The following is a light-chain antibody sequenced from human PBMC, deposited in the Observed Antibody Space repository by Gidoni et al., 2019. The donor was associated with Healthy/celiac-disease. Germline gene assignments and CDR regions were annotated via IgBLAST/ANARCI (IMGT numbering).Light chain of an antibody. CDR2: SNN. Sequence: QSVLTQPPSASGTPGQRVTISCSGRSSNIGSNYVYWYQQLPGTAPQLLIYSNNQRPSGVPARFSGSTSGTSASLAISGLRSDDEADYYCSACDDSLSGRVFGGGTKLTVL. CDR3: SACDDSLSGRV. V-gene: IGLV1-47*02. CDR1: SSNIGSNY. J-gene: IGLJ2*01.